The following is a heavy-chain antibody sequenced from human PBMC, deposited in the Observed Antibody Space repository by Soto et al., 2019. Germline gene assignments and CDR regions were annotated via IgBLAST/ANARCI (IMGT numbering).Heavy chain of an antibody. D-gene: IGHD3-10*01. V-gene: IGHV4-30-4*01. CDR3: ARVGAEGSGCLVVDP. J-gene: IGHJ5*02. Sequence: QVQLQESGPGLVKPSQTLSLTCTVSGGSISSGDYYWSWIRQPPGKGLEWIGYIYYSGSTYYNPSLKRRVTISVYTSKNQFSLKLSSVTAADTAVYYCARVGAEGSGCLVVDPWGQGTLVTVSS. CDR2: IYYSGST. CDR1: GGSISSGDYY.